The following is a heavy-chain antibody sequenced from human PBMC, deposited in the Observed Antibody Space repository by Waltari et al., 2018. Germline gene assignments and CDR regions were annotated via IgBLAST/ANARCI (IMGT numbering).Heavy chain of an antibody. Sequence: QVQLVESGGGVVQPGGSLSLSCAASGFTFCSYGMHWVRQAPGKGLEWVAFIRYDGSNKYYADSVKGRFTISRDNSKNTLYLQMNSLRAEDTAVYYCAKGRYGDYWGQGTLVTVSS. CDR1: GFTFCSYG. J-gene: IGHJ4*02. CDR2: IRYDGSNK. D-gene: IGHD1-1*01. V-gene: IGHV3-30*02. CDR3: AKGRYGDY.